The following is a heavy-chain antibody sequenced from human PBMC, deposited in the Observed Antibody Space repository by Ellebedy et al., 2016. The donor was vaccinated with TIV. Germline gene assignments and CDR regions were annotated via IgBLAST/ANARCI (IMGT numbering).Heavy chain of an antibody. CDR1: GASISGSTLY. CDR3: VRCLGARPPSD. D-gene: IGHD1-26*01. J-gene: IGHJ4*02. CDR2: IYDSGST. Sequence: SETLSLTXTVSGASISGSTLYWGWVRQPPGKGLEWIGSIYDSGSTYYNPSLKSRATISVDTSKNQFSLKLSSVIAADTAVYFCVRCLGARPPSDWGQGTMVTVSS. V-gene: IGHV4-39*01.